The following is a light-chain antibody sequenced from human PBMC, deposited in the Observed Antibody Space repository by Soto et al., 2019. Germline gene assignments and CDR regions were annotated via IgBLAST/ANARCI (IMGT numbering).Light chain of an antibody. V-gene: IGKV1-39*01. CDR3: QQSYSPPPIT. J-gene: IGKJ5*01. Sequence: IHLTQSPSSLSASVGDRVTITCRASQGIRTYLAWYQQKPGKAPKLLIYLASSLESGVPSRFSGSGSGTDFALTISNLQPEDFATYYCQQSYSPPPITFGQGTRLEIK. CDR2: LAS. CDR1: QGIRTY.